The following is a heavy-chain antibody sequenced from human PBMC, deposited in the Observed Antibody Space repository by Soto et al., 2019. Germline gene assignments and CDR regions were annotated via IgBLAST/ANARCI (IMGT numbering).Heavy chain of an antibody. D-gene: IGHD2-15*01. Sequence: QVQLVQSGAEVKKPGASVKVSCKASGYTFTSYGISWVRQAPGQGLEWMGWISAYNGNTNYAQKLQGRVTMTTDTSTSTAYRELRSLRSDDTAVYYCARDLYCSGGSCYSAGFDPWGQGTLVTVSS. CDR3: ARDLYCSGGSCYSAGFDP. V-gene: IGHV1-18*01. J-gene: IGHJ5*02. CDR1: GYTFTSYG. CDR2: ISAYNGNT.